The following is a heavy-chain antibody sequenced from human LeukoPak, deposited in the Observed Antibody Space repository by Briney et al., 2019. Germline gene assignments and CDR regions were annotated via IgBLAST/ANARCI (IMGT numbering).Heavy chain of an antibody. D-gene: IGHD4-17*01. CDR2: INHSGST. CDR3: ARLGNGDYFDY. CDR1: GGSFSGYY. V-gene: IGHV4-34*01. J-gene: IGHJ4*02. Sequence: SETLSLTCAVYGGSFSGYYWSWIRQPPGKGLEWIGEINHSGSTNYNPSLKSRVTISVDTSKNQFSLKLSSVTAADTAVYYCARLGNGDYFDYWGQETLVTVSS.